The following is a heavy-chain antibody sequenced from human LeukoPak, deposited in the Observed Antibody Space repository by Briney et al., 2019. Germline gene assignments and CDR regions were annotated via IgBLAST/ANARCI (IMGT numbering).Heavy chain of an antibody. CDR3: ARDWRVGVWGSYRLILDY. CDR1: GFTFSSYW. D-gene: IGHD3-16*02. V-gene: IGHV3-7*01. J-gene: IGHJ4*02. CDR2: IKQDGSEK. Sequence: GGSLRLSCAASGFTFSSYWMSWVRQAPGKGLEWVANIKQDGSEKYYVDSLKGRFTISRDNAKNSLYLQMNSLRAEDTAVYYCARDWRVGVWGSYRLILDYWGQGTPVTVSS.